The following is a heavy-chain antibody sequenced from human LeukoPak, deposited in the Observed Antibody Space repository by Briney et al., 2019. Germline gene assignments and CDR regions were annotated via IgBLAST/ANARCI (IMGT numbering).Heavy chain of an antibody. J-gene: IGHJ4*02. D-gene: IGHD4-17*01. Sequence: GGSLRLSCAASGFTFSSYSMNWVRQAPGKGLEWVSSISSSSGYIYYADSVKGRFTISRDNAKNSLYLQMNSLRAEDTAVYYCARESTVTHAPDFDYWGQGTLVTVSS. CDR2: ISSSSGYI. CDR1: GFTFSSYS. CDR3: ARESTVTHAPDFDY. V-gene: IGHV3-21*01.